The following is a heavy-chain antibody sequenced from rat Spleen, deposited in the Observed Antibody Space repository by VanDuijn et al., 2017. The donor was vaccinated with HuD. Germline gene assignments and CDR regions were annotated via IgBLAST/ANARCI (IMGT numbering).Heavy chain of an antibody. D-gene: IGHD4-4*01. Sequence: QVQLKESGPGLVQPSQTLSLTCTVSGFSLTDYSVHWVRQPPGKGLEWMGKIQSGGSTDYNSALKSRLSISRDTSKSQVFLKMNSLQTEDTAIYFCVRGWFAYWGPGTMVTVSS. V-gene: IGHV2-19*01. CDR1: GFSLTDYS. CDR2: IQSGGST. J-gene: IGHJ1*01. CDR3: VRGWFAY.